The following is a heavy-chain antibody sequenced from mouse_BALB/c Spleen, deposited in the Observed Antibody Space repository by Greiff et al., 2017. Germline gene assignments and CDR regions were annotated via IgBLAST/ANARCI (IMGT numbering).Heavy chain of an antibody. J-gene: IGHJ4*01. D-gene: IGHD2-1*01. CDR1: GFTFTDYY. CDR2: IRNKANGYTT. CDR3: ARDLYYGNHYAMDY. Sequence: EVKVVESGGGLVQPGGSLRLSCATSGFTFTDYYMSWVRQPPGKALEWLGFIRNKANGYTTEYSASVKGRFTISRDNSQSILYLQMNTLRAEDSATYYCARDLYYGNHYAMDYWGQGTSVTVSS. V-gene: IGHV7-3*02.